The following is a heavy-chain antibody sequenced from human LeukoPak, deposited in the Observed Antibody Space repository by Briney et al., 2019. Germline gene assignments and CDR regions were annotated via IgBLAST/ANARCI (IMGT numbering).Heavy chain of an antibody. V-gene: IGHV1-46*01. D-gene: IGHD6-19*01. Sequence: ASVKVSCKASGYTFTSYYMHWVRQAPGQGLEWMGIINPSGGSTSYGQKFQGRVTMTRDTSTSTVYMELSSLRSEDTAVYYCASAGGSSGWFRDAFDIWGQGTMVTVFS. CDR3: ASAGGSSGWFRDAFDI. CDR2: INPSGGST. J-gene: IGHJ3*02. CDR1: GYTFTSYY.